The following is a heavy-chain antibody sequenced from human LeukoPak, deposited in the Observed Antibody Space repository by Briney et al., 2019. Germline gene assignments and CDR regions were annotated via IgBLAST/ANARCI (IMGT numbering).Heavy chain of an antibody. CDR1: GFTFSSYG. D-gene: IGHD3-22*01. CDR3: AGDQEVVVITHSFDY. CDR2: IWYDGSNK. Sequence: PGRSLRLSCAASGFTFSSYGMHWVRQAPGKGLEWVAVIWYDGSNKYYADSVKGRFTISRDNSKNTLYLQMNSLRAEDTAVYYCAGDQEVVVITHSFDYWGQGTLVTVSS. V-gene: IGHV3-33*01. J-gene: IGHJ4*02.